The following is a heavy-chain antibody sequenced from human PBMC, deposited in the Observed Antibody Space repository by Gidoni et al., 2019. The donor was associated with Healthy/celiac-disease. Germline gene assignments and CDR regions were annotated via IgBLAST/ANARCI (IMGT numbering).Heavy chain of an antibody. J-gene: IGHJ4*02. CDR3: ARTRSDFWSGYYTPLFDY. CDR2: IKQDGSEK. D-gene: IGHD3-3*01. V-gene: IGHV3-7*01. Sequence: EVQLVESGGGLVQPGGSLSLSCAASGFHFSCYWMSWVRQDPGKGREWEANIKQDGSEKYYVDSVKGRFTISRDNAKNSLYLQMNSLRAEDTAVYYCARTRSDFWSGYYTPLFDYWGQGTLVTVSS. CDR1: GFHFSCYW.